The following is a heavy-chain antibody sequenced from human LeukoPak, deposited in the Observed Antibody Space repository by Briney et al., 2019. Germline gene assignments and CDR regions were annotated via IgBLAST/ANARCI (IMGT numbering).Heavy chain of an antibody. D-gene: IGHD3-16*01. CDR2: ISSGGDSS. CDR3: AKASLGYYYFDY. J-gene: IGHJ4*02. Sequence: PGGSLRLSCAASGFTFTNYAMNWVRQAPGKGLEWVSGISSGGDSSYYADSVKSRFTISRDNSKNTLYLQMNSLTAEDTAVYYCAKASLGYYYFDYWGQGTLVTVSS. CDR1: GFTFTNYA. V-gene: IGHV3-23*01.